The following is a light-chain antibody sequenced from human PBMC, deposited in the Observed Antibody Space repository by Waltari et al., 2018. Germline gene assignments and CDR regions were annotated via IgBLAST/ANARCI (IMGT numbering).Light chain of an antibody. Sequence: QFVLTQPPSASASLGASVRLICTLSSGHSDYTIATPQQQPQKGPRYFMKIDRDGRHDKGGRIPDRFSGSSSGAGRYLTVSGLQSEDEADYYCQTWAPSRNWVFGGGTKLTV. V-gene: IGLV4-69*01. CDR2: IDRDGRH. CDR1: SGHSDYT. CDR3: QTWAPSRNWV. J-gene: IGLJ3*02.